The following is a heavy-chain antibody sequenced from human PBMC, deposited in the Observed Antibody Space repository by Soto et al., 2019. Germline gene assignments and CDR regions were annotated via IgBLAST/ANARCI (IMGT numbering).Heavy chain of an antibody. CDR1: GGTFSSYT. CDR3: AREGYCSGGSCFFDY. J-gene: IGHJ4*02. Sequence: VKVSCKASGGTFSSYTISWVRQAPGQGLEWMGRIIPILGIANYAQKFQGRVTITADKSTSTAYMELSSLRSEDTAVYYCAREGYCSGGSCFFDYWGQGTLVTVSS. V-gene: IGHV1-69*04. D-gene: IGHD2-15*01. CDR2: IIPILGIA.